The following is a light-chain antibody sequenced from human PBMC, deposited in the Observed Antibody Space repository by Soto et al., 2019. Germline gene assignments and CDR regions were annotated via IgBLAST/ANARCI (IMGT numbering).Light chain of an antibody. CDR3: QQYGSSPLT. J-gene: IGKJ4*01. V-gene: IGKV3-20*01. CDR2: GAS. Sequence: EIVMTQSPATLSVSPGERATLSCRASQSVSSNVAWYQQKPGQAPRLLIYGASSRATGIPDRFSGSGSGTDFTLTISRLEPEDFAVYYCQQYGSSPLTFGGGTKVDIK. CDR1: QSVSSN.